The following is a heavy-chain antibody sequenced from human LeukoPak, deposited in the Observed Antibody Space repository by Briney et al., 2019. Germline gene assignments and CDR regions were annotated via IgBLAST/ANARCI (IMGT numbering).Heavy chain of an antibody. Sequence: GGSLGLSCAASGFTFSRAWMNWVRQGPGKVLEWVGRIKSTTDGGTIDYAAPVKGRFTISRDDSRNTLFLQMNSLKTEDTGLYYCTTDRVAATATMTYWGQGTLVTVSS. CDR1: GFTFSRAW. CDR2: IKSTTDGGTI. CDR3: TTDRVAATATMTY. D-gene: IGHD6-13*01. V-gene: IGHV3-15*01. J-gene: IGHJ4*02.